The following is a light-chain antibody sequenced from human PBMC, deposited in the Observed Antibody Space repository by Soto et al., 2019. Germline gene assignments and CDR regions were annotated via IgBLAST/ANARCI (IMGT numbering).Light chain of an antibody. CDR3: QSYDSSLSAYV. J-gene: IGLJ1*01. CDR1: TGAVTNGHY. Sequence: AVATQEPSLTVSPGGTVTLTCGSSTGAVTNGHYPYWFQQKPGQAPRTLIYDTTNRHSWTPARFSGSESGTSASLAITGLQAEDEAEYYCQSYDSSLSAYVFGTGTKGTV. V-gene: IGLV7-46*01. CDR2: DTT.